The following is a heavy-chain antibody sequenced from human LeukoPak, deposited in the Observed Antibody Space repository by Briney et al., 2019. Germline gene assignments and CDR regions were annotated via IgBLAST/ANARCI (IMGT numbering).Heavy chain of an antibody. CDR2: ISPNDGST. CDR1: GYTFTGHH. V-gene: IGHV1-46*01. J-gene: IGHJ5*02. CDR3: ARDPCIISCYNWFEP. Sequence: ASAKVSCKASGYTFTGHHIHWLRQAPGQGLEWMGVISPNDGSTTNAQKFRGRVTMTRDTSTSTVYMELSSLRSEDTAVYYCARDPCIISCYNWFEPWGQGTLVTVSS. D-gene: IGHD3-16*01.